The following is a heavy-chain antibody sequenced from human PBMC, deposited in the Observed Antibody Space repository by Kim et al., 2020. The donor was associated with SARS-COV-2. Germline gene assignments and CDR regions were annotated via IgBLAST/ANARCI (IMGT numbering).Heavy chain of an antibody. Sequence: YNPSLKSRVTISVDTSKNQFSLKLSSVTAADTAVYYCALYDYVWGSYLADYWGQGTLVTVSS. J-gene: IGHJ4*02. V-gene: IGHV4-39*01. D-gene: IGHD3-16*01. CDR3: ALYDYVWGSYLADY.